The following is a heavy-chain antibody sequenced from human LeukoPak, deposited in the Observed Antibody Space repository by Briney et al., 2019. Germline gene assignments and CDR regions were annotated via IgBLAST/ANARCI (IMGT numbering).Heavy chain of an antibody. D-gene: IGHD3-22*01. CDR2: IYYSGST. V-gene: IGHV4-59*08. Sequence: SETLSLTCTVSGGSISSYYWSWIRQPPGKGLEWIGYIYYSGSTNYNPSLKSRVTISVDTPKNQFSLKLSSVTAADTAVYYCARHAEYYDSSGYYFDYWGQGTLATVSS. J-gene: IGHJ4*02. CDR1: GGSISSYY. CDR3: ARHAEYYDSSGYYFDY.